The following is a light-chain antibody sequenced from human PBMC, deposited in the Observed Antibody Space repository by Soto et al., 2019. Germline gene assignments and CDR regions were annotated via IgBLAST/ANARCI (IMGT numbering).Light chain of an antibody. CDR2: AAS. CDR1: QSVSASY. J-gene: IGKJ5*01. Sequence: EIVLTQSPGTLSLSPGERATLSCRAGQSVSASYLAWYQQKPGQAPRLLIYAASSRATGIPDRFSGSGSGTDFTLTVSRLEPEDFAVYYCQQYGNSPAITFGQGTRLEI. CDR3: QQYGNSPAIT. V-gene: IGKV3-20*01.